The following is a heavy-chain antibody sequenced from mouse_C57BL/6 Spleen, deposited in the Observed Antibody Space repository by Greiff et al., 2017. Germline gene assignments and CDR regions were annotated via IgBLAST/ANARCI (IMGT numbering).Heavy chain of an antibody. CDR1: GYSITSGYY. CDR3: AREWDTPGAY. D-gene: IGHD4-1*01. Sequence: EVKLQESGPGLVKPSQSLSLTCSVTGYSITSGYYWNWIRQFPGNKLEWMGYISYDGSNNYNPSLKNRIAITRDTSKNQFFLKLNSVTTEDTATYYCAREWDTPGAYWGQGTLVTVSA. J-gene: IGHJ3*01. V-gene: IGHV3-6*01. CDR2: ISYDGSN.